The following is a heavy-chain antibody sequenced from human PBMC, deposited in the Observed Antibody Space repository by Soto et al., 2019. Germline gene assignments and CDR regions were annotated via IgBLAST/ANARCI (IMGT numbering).Heavy chain of an antibody. CDR2: IGTSGSTV. Sequence: GGSLRLSCAASGFTFSSYSMNWLRQAPGKGLEWVSYIGTSGSTVFYADSVKGRFTIYRDTAKNSLYLQTDRLRDEDTALYYCAREAGTTYYDFWSGHIDYWGQGTLVTVSS. V-gene: IGHV3-48*02. J-gene: IGHJ4*02. CDR1: GFTFSSYS. D-gene: IGHD3-3*01. CDR3: AREAGTTYYDFWSGHIDY.